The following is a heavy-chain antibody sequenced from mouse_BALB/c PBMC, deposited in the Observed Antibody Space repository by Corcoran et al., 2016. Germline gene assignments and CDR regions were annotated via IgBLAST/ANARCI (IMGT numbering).Heavy chain of an antibody. CDR1: GYTLTNYG. V-gene: IGHV9-3-1*01. J-gene: IGHJ4*01. CDR2: INTYNGEP. CDR3: AREPSAMDY. Sequence: QIQLVQSGPELKKPGETVKISCKASGYTLTNYGMNWVKQAPGKGLKWMGWINTYNGEPTYADDFKGRFAFSLETSASTAYLQINNLKNEDTATYFCAREPSAMDYWGQGTSVTVSS.